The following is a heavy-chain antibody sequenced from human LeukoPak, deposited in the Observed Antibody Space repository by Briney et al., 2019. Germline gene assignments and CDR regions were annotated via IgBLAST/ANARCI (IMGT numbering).Heavy chain of an antibody. J-gene: IGHJ4*02. V-gene: IGHV3-48*03. CDR2: VSSSASTI. D-gene: IGHD3/OR15-3a*01. CDR3: ASISGGLGLAPGH. Sequence: GGSLRLSCAASGFSFGSYEMNWVRQAPGKGLEWVSYVSSSASTIYYADSVKGRFTISRDNAKNSLYLQMNSLRAEDTCVYYCASISGGLGLAPGHWGQGTLVTVSS. CDR1: GFSFGSYE.